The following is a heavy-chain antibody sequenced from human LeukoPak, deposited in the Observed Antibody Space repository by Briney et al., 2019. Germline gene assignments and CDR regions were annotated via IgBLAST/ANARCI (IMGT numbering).Heavy chain of an antibody. CDR1: GGSISSYY. CDR2: IYTSGST. CDR3: ARGEQLSSGYAFDI. Sequence: SETLSLTCTVSGGSISSYYWSWLRQPAGKGLEWIGRIYTSGSTNYNPSLKSRVTMSVDTSKNQFSLKLSSVTAADTAVYYCARGEQLSSGYAFDIWGQGTMVTVSS. D-gene: IGHD3-16*02. V-gene: IGHV4-4*07. J-gene: IGHJ3*02.